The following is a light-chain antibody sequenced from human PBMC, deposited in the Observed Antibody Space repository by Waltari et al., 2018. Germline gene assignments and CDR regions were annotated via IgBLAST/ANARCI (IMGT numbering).Light chain of an antibody. CDR1: NRDVGSDDS. J-gene: IGLJ2*01. CDR3: CSYAGNYKFV. CDR2: DAV. V-gene: IGLV2-11*01. Sequence: QSVLTQPRSVSGSPGQSVTISCTGTNRDVGSDDSVSWYQQNAGKAPKLVIYDAVRRPSGVPYRFSGSKYGATASRTISGLQAEDEADYYCCSYAGNYKFVFGGGTKVTVL.